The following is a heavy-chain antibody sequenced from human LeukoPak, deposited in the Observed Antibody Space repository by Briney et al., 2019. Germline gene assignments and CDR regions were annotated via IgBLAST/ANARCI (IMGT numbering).Heavy chain of an antibody. CDR3: ARAMRYYDFWSGFDY. CDR1: GFTFSSYW. V-gene: IGHV3-7*01. Sequence: PGGSLRLSCAASGFTFSSYWMSWVRQAPGKGLEWVANIKQDGSEKYYVDSVKGRFTISRDNAKNSLYLQMNSLRAEDTAVYYCARAMRYYDFWSGFDYWGQGTLVTVSS. CDR2: IKQDGSEK. D-gene: IGHD3-3*01. J-gene: IGHJ4*02.